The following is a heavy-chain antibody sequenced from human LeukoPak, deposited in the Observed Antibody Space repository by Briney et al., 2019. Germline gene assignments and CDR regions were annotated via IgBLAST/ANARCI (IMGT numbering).Heavy chain of an antibody. CDR3: ARLSAL. Sequence: ASVKVSCKTSGYPFSDHYIHWIRQASGQGFESMGWINPKNGDTKYAQRSQGRLTITMDTSIDTVYMELRSLRYDDTAVYYCARLSALWGQGTLVTVSS. V-gene: IGHV1-2*02. CDR2: INPKNGDT. J-gene: IGHJ4*02. CDR1: GYPFSDHY.